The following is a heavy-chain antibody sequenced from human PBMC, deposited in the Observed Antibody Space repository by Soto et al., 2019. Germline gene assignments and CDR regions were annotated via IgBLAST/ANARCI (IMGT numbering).Heavy chain of an antibody. J-gene: IGHJ5*02. D-gene: IGHD2-8*01. Sequence: GSLRLSCAVSGFTVSSNYMSWVRQPPGKGPEWVSDIYSGGSTYYADSVKGRFTISRDNSKNTLYLQMNSLRAEDTAVYYCARERDGHNPNWFDLWGQGTLVTVSS. V-gene: IGHV3-53*01. CDR1: GFTVSSNY. CDR2: IYSGGST. CDR3: ARERDGHNPNWFDL.